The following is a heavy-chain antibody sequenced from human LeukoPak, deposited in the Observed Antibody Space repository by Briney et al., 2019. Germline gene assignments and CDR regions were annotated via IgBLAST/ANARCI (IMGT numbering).Heavy chain of an antibody. CDR3: ARARSSVVVTAITDY. D-gene: IGHD2-21*02. V-gene: IGHV1-46*01. J-gene: IGHJ4*02. CDR1: GYTFTSYY. Sequence: ASVKVSCKASGYTFTSYYMHWVRQAPGQGLEWMGIINPSGGSTSYAQKFQGRVTMTRDMSTSTVYMELSSLRSEDTAVYYCARARSSVVVTAITDYWGQGTLVTVSS. CDR2: INPSGGST.